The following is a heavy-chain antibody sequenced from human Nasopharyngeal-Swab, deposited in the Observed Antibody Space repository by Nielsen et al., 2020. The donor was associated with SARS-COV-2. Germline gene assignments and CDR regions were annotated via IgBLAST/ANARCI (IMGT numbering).Heavy chain of an antibody. Sequence: WIRQPPGKALEWLALIYWDDDKRYSPSLKSRLTITKDTSKNQVVLTMTNMDPVDTATYYCAQRTTLTSYGYWGQGTLGTVSS. CDR2: IYWDDDK. D-gene: IGHD4-17*01. J-gene: IGHJ4*02. V-gene: IGHV2-5*02. CDR3: AQRTTLTSYGY.